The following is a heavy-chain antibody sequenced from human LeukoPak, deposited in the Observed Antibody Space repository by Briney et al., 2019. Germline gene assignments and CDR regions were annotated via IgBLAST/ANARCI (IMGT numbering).Heavy chain of an antibody. D-gene: IGHD2-15*01. CDR2: IYYSGST. CDR1: GCSISSYY. Sequence: SETLSLTCTVSGCSISSYYLSWIRQPPGKGLEWIGYIYYSGSTNYNPSLTSRVPISVDTSKNQFSLKLSSVTAADTAVYYCARAPVAARYAFDIWGQGTMVTVSS. V-gene: IGHV4-59*01. CDR3: ARAPVAARYAFDI. J-gene: IGHJ3*02.